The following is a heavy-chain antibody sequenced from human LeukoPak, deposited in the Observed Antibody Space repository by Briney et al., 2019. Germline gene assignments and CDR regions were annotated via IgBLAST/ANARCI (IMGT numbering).Heavy chain of an antibody. CDR2: KYYSGST. J-gene: IGHJ4*02. Sequence: SETLSLTCTVSGGSISSRSYYWGWIRQPPGKGLEWIGHKYYSGSTYYNPSLKSRVSISVDTTIYQFSLNLSSVTAADTAVYYCARVSTGWYHYFDSWGQGTLVTVSS. D-gene: IGHD6-19*01. V-gene: IGHV4-39*07. CDR3: ARVSTGWYHYFDS. CDR1: GGSISSRSYY.